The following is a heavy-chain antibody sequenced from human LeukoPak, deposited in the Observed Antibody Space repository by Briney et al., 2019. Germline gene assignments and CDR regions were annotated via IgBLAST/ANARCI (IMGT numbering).Heavy chain of an antibody. Sequence: PSETLSPTCTVSAGSISSSSYYWGWIRQPPAKGLEWIGSIYYSGSTNYNPSLKSRVTISVDTSKNQFSLKLSSVTAADTAVYYCAREGGSGWSDNCWGQGTLVTVSS. V-gene: IGHV4-39*07. J-gene: IGHJ4*02. CDR2: IYYSGST. CDR3: AREGGSGWSDNC. D-gene: IGHD6-19*01. CDR1: AGSISSSSYY.